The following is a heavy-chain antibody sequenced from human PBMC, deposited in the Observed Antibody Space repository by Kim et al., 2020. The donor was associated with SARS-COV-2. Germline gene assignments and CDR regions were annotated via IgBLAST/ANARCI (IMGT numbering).Heavy chain of an antibody. CDR2: ISWNSGSI. J-gene: IGHJ3*01. CDR1: GFIFDNYA. D-gene: IGHD6-19*01. Sequence: GGSLRLSCAASGFIFDNYAMHWVRQVPGKGLEWVSGISWNSGSINYVDSVKGRFTISRDNAKNSLYLQMNSLRAEDTALYYCAKGISSASRHVFDVWGQGTMVTVSS. V-gene: IGHV3-9*01. CDR3: AKGISSASRHVFDV.